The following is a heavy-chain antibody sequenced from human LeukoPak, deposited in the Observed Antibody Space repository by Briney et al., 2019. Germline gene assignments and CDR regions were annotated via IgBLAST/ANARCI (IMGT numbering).Heavy chain of an antibody. Sequence: ASVKVSCKASGYTFTGYYMHWVRQAPGQGLEWMGRINPNSGGTNYAQKFQGRVTMTRDTSISTAYMELSRLGSDDTAVYYCARDGEEWELPTFDYWGQGTLVTVSS. V-gene: IGHV1-2*06. CDR3: ARDGEEWELPTFDY. D-gene: IGHD1-26*01. CDR2: INPNSGGT. CDR1: GYTFTGYY. J-gene: IGHJ4*02.